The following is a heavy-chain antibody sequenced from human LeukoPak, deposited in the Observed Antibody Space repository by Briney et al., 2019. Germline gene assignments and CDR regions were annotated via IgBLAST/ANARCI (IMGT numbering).Heavy chain of an antibody. CDR1: GFTFSSYA. CDR3: AKDRDYYDSSGLLALPAY. J-gene: IGHJ4*02. CDR2: ISGSGGST. V-gene: IGHV3-23*01. D-gene: IGHD3-22*01. Sequence: PGGSLRLSCAASGFTFSSYAMSWVRQAPGKGLEWVSAISGSGGSTYYADSVKGRFTISRDNSKNTLYLQMNSLRAEDTAVYYCAKDRDYYDSSGLLALPAYWGQGTLVTVSS.